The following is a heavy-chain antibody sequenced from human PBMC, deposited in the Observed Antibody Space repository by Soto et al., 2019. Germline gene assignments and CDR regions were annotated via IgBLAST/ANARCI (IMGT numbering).Heavy chain of an antibody. V-gene: IGHV4-31*03. Sequence: QVQLQESGPGLVKPSQTLSLTCTVSGGSISSGGYYWSCIRQHPGKGLEWIGYMYYSGSTYYNPSLKSRVTISVDTSKNQFSLKLSSVTAADTAVYYCARGRSWYSSSWEIDYWGQGTLVTVSS. J-gene: IGHJ4*02. D-gene: IGHD6-13*01. CDR3: ARGRSWYSSSWEIDY. CDR1: GGSISSGGYY. CDR2: MYYSGST.